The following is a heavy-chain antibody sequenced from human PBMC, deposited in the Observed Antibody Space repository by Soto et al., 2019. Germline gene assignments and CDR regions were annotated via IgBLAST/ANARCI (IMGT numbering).Heavy chain of an antibody. V-gene: IGHV4-31*03. Sequence: SETLSLTCNVSGGSISSGGYYWSWIRQHPGKGLEWIGYIYYSGSTYYNPSLKSRVTISVDTSKNQFSLKLSSVTAADTAVYYWARRVVATAFYFDYWGQGTLVTVSS. CDR1: GGSISSGGYY. D-gene: IGHD5-12*01. CDR3: ARRVVATAFYFDY. CDR2: IYYSGST. J-gene: IGHJ4*02.